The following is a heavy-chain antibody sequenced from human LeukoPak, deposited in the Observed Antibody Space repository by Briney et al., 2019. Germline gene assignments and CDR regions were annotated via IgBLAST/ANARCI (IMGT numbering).Heavy chain of an antibody. CDR1: GGSFSGYY. CDR2: INHSGST. V-gene: IGHV4-34*01. D-gene: IGHD4-17*01. J-gene: IGHJ5*02. Sequence: PSETLSLTCAVYGGSFSGYYWSWIRQPPGKGLEWIGEINHSGSTNYNPSLKSRVTISVDTSKNQFSLKLSSVTAADTAVYYCARGSGGNGDSPWKWFDPWGQGTLATVSS. CDR3: ARGSGGNGDSPWKWFDP.